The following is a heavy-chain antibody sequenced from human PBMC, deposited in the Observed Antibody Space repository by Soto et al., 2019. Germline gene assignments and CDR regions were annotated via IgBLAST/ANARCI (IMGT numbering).Heavy chain of an antibody. CDR2: IHYNGNT. CDR1: GGSIGSYY. V-gene: IGHV4-59*01. J-gene: IGHJ4*02. Sequence: SETLSLTCTVSGGSIGSYYRSWIRQPPGKGLEWIGNIHYNGNTEYSPSLKSRVTMSVDTSKNHFSLKLISVTTADTAVYFCAREGNLGRWIQPLDSWGQGTLVTVSS. D-gene: IGHD2-2*03. CDR3: AREGNLGRWIQPLDS.